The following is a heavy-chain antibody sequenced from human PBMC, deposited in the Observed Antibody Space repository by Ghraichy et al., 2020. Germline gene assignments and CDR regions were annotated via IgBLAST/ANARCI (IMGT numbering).Heavy chain of an antibody. Sequence: SETLSLTCTVSGGSISSYYWSWIRQPPGKGLEWIGYIYYSGSTNYNPSLKSRVTISVDTSKNQFSLKLSSVTAADTAVYYCARYSGRYRGEWNYGMDVWGQGTTVTVSS. D-gene: IGHD1-26*01. CDR1: GGSISSYY. J-gene: IGHJ6*02. CDR2: IYYSGST. CDR3: ARYSGRYRGEWNYGMDV. V-gene: IGHV4-59*01.